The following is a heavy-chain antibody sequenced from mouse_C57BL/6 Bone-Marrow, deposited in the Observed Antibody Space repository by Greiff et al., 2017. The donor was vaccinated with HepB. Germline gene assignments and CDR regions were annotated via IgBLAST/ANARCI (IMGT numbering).Heavy chain of an antibody. CDR2: INPGSGGT. CDR3: ARGLRLRFDY. D-gene: IGHD3-2*02. Sequence: VQLQQSGAELVRPGPSVKVSCKASGYAFTNYLIEWVKQRPGQGLEWIGVINPGSGGTNYNEKFKGKATLTADKSSSTAYMQLSSLTSEDSAVYFCARGLRLRFDYWGQGTTLTVSS. J-gene: IGHJ2*01. CDR1: GYAFTNYL. V-gene: IGHV1-54*01.